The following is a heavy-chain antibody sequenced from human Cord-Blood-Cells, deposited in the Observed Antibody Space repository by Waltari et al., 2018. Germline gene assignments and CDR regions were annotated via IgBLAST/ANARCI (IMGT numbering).Heavy chain of an antibody. CDR3: ATEIKYSSSSGFDY. CDR2: ISWNSGSI. V-gene: IGHV3-9*01. CDR1: TFDDYA. J-gene: IGHJ4*02. D-gene: IGHD6-6*01. Sequence: TFDDYAMHWVRQAPGKGLEWVSGISWNSGSIGYADSVKGRFTISRDNAKNSLYLQMNSLRAEDTALYYCATEIKYSSSSGFDYWGQGTLVTVSS.